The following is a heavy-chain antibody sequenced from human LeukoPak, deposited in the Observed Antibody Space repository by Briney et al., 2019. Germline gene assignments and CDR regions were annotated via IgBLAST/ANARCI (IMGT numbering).Heavy chain of an antibody. J-gene: IGHJ4*02. CDR3: ARVRVTVTTLDY. D-gene: IGHD4-17*01. Sequence: GGCLRLSCAASVSTFSSYEVNWVRQAPGKGLEWVSYICSSGSTMYYADSVKGRFTVPRDNAKNSLFLQMNSLRAEDTAVYYCARVRVTVTTLDYWGQGALVTVSS. V-gene: IGHV3-48*03. CDR1: VSTFSSYE. CDR2: ICSSGSTM.